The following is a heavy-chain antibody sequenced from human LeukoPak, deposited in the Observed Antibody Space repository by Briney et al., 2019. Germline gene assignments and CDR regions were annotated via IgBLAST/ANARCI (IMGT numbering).Heavy chain of an antibody. D-gene: IGHD3-22*01. CDR2: IWYDGSNK. J-gene: IGHJ6*02. CDR1: GSTFSSYG. CDR3: AREGGNYYDSSGYSPGGVYYYGMDV. Sequence: GGSLRLSCAASGSTFSSYGMHWVRQAPGKGLEWVAVIWYDGSNKYYADSVKGRFTISRDNSKNTLYLQMNSLRAEDTAVYYCAREGGNYYDSSGYSPGGVYYYGMDVWGQGTTVTVSS. V-gene: IGHV3-33*01.